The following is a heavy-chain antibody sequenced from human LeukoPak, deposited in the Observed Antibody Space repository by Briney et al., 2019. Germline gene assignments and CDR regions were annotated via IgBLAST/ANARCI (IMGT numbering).Heavy chain of an antibody. CDR1: GGSFSGYY. D-gene: IGHD1-26*01. CDR2: INHSGST. CDR3: ARVRGEPYEIAYFDY. Sequence: SETLSLTCAVYGGSFSGYYWSWIRQPPGKGLEWIGEINHSGSTNYNPSLKSRVTISVDTSKNQFSLKLGSVTAADTAVYYCARVRGEPYEIAYFDYWGQGTLVTVSS. V-gene: IGHV4-34*01. J-gene: IGHJ4*02.